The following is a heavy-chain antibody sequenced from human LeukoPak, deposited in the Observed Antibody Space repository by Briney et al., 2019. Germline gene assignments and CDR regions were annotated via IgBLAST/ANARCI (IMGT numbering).Heavy chain of an antibody. D-gene: IGHD5-24*01. V-gene: IGHV1-69*13. CDR2: IIPIFGTA. CDR1: GGTFTIYA. J-gene: IGHJ6*04. CDR3: ARYGSRDGDYYYYGMDV. Sequence: ASVKVSCKASGGTFTIYAISWVRQAPGQGLEWMGGIIPIFGTANYAQKFQGRVTITADESTSTAYMELSSLRSEDTAVYYCARYGSRDGDYYYYGMDVWGKGTTVTVSS.